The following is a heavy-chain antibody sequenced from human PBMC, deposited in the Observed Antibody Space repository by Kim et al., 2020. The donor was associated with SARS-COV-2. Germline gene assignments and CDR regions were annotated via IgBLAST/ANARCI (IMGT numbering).Heavy chain of an antibody. Sequence: NYEKKFQGRVTMNEDTSSEPAYMELSSLRSEDTAVYYCATAYALTVEPPAYWGQGTLVTVSS. D-gene: IGHD6-19*01. J-gene: IGHJ4*02. V-gene: IGHV1-24*01. CDR3: ATAYALTVEPPAY.